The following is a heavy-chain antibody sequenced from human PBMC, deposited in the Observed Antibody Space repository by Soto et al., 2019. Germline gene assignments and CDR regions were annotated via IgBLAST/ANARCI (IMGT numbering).Heavy chain of an antibody. Sequence: EVQLVESGGGLVKPGGSLRLSCAASGFTFSNAWMSWVRQAPGKGLEWVGRIKSKTDGGTTDYAAPVKGRFTISRDDSKNTLYLQMNSLKTEETAVYYCTTDGGGYYGMDVWGQGTTVTVSS. V-gene: IGHV3-15*01. CDR1: GFTFSNAW. CDR3: TTDGGGYYGMDV. D-gene: IGHD3-16*01. CDR2: IKSKTDGGTT. J-gene: IGHJ6*02.